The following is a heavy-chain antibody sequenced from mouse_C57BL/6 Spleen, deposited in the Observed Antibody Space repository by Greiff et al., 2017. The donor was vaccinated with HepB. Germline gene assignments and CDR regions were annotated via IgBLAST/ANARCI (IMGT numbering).Heavy chain of an antibody. CDR3: ARGGGTGIFDY. V-gene: IGHV1-22*01. D-gene: IGHD4-1*01. J-gene: IGHJ2*01. CDR1: GYTFTDYN. CDR2: INPNNGGT. Sequence: DVKLQESGPELVKPGASVKMSCKASGYTFTDYNMHWVKQSHGKSLEWIGYINPNNGGTSYNQKFKGKATLTVNKSSSTAYMELRSLTSEDSAVYYCARGGGTGIFDYWGQGTTLTVSS.